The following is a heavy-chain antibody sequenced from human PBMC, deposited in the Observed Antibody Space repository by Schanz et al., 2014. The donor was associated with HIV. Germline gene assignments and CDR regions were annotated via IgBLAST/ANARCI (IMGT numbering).Heavy chain of an antibody. V-gene: IGHV3-33*03. CDR3: ANTEYPYSSSSDYYYGMDV. CDR1: GFTFSSYG. Sequence: QGQLVESGGGVVRPGRSLRLSCAASGFTFSSYGMHWVRQAPGKGLEWVAVLWHDGTNKYYVDSVKDRFIISRDNSKNTLYLQMNGLRADDTAVYYCANTEYPYSSSSDYYYGMDVWGQGTTVTVSS. D-gene: IGHD6-6*01. J-gene: IGHJ6*02. CDR2: LWHDGTNK.